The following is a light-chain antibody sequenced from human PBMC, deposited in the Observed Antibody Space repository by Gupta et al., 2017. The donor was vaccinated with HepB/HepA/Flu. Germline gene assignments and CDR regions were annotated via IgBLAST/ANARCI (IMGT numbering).Light chain of an antibody. Sequence: IVLSQSTGTLSICPGEKATLSCRASHSVSSSYLAWYQQKPGQAPMLLIYAASSRATGIPDRFSGSGSGTDFTLTISRLEPEDVAVYYCQQYGSSPCSFGQGTKLEIK. J-gene: IGKJ2*04. CDR2: AAS. CDR1: HSVSSSY. CDR3: QQYGSSPCS. V-gene: IGKV3-20*01.